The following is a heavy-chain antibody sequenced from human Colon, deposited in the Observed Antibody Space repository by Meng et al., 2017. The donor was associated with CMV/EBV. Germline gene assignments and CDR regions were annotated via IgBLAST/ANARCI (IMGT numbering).Heavy chain of an antibody. CDR1: GFTFRTSW. CDR2: INSDGSSI. J-gene: IGHJ6*02. D-gene: IGHD1/OR15-1a*01. CDR3: ARDWLNKAMDV. Sequence: GESLKISCAASGFTFRTSWMHWVRQAPGKGLVWVSRINSDGSSISYADFVKGRFTISRDNAENSLYLQMNSLRAEDTAVYYCARDWLNKAMDVWGQGTTVTVSS. V-gene: IGHV3-74*01.